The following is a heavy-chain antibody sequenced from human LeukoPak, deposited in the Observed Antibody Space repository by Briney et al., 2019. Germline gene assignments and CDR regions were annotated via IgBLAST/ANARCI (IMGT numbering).Heavy chain of an antibody. CDR3: ARGSLSSSWYSGYYYYYGMDV. CDR1: GYTFTSYD. CDR2: MNPNSGNT. D-gene: IGHD6-13*01. V-gene: IGHV1-8*01. J-gene: IGHJ6*02. Sequence: ASVKVSCKASGYTFTSYDINWVRQATGQGLEWMGWMNPNSGNTGYAQKFRGRVTTTRNTSISTAYMELSSLRSEDTAVYYCARGSLSSSWYSGYYYYYGMDVWGQGTTVTVSS.